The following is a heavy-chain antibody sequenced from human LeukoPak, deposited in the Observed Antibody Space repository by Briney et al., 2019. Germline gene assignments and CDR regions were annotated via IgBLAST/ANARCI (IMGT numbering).Heavy chain of an antibody. CDR1: GFTFSSYG. V-gene: IGHV3-30*18. J-gene: IGHJ4*02. Sequence: GGSLRLSCAASGFTFSSYGMHWVRQAPGKGLEWVAVISYDGSNKYYADSVKGRFTISRDNSKNTLYLQMNSLRAEDTAVYYCAKVEYCSSQTGYWGQGTLVTVSS. D-gene: IGHD2-2*01. CDR3: AKVEYCSSQTGY. CDR2: ISYDGSNK.